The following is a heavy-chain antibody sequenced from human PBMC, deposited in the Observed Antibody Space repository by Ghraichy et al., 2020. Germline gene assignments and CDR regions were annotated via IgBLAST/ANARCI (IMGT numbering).Heavy chain of an antibody. CDR3: AKHGRRYYYYMDV. CDR1: GGSFSGYY. J-gene: IGHJ6*03. Sequence: ESLNISCAVYGGSFSGYYWSWIRQPPGKGLEWIGEINHSGSTNYNPSLKSRVTISVDTSKNQFSLKLSSVTAADTAVYYCAKHGRRYYYYMDVWGKGTTVTVSS. V-gene: IGHV4-34*01. CDR2: INHSGST.